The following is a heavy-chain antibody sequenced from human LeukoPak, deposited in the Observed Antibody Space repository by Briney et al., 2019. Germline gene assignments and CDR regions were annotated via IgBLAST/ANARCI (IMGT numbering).Heavy chain of an antibody. D-gene: IGHD2/OR15-2a*01. Sequence: SVKVSCKASGGTFSGYAISWVRQAPGQGLEWMGGIIPIFGTANYAQKFQGRVTITTDESTSTAYMELSSLRSEDTAVYYCARNIRNGVSVSDAFDIWGQGTMVTVSS. CDR3: ARNIRNGVSVSDAFDI. CDR1: GGTFSGYA. J-gene: IGHJ3*02. V-gene: IGHV1-69*05. CDR2: IIPIFGTA.